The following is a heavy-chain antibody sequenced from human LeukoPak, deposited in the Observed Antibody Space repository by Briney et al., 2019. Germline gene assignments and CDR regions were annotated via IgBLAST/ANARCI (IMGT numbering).Heavy chain of an antibody. J-gene: IGHJ6*03. CDR3: ARLVSSGYYYYYYYMDV. Sequence: SVKVSCKTSGYTFTNYAMNWVRQAPGQGLEWMGWINTNTGNPTYAQGFTGRFVFSLDTSVSTAYLQISSLKAEDTAVYYCARLVSSGYYYYYYYMDVWGKGTTVTVSS. D-gene: IGHD3-22*01. V-gene: IGHV7-4-1*02. CDR2: INTNTGNP. CDR1: GYTFTNYA.